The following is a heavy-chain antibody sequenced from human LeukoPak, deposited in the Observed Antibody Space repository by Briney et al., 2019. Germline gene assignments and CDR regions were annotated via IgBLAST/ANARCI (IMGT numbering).Heavy chain of an antibody. Sequence: ASVKVSCKASGYTFTSYDINWVRQATGQGLEWMGWMNPNSGNTGYAQKFQGRVTMTRNTSISTAYMELSSLRSEDTAVYYCERVSRGIAAAGMTYYFDYWGQGTLVTVSS. CDR2: MNPNSGNT. CDR3: ERVSRGIAAAGMTYYFDY. D-gene: IGHD6-13*01. CDR1: GYTFTSYD. J-gene: IGHJ4*02. V-gene: IGHV1-8*01.